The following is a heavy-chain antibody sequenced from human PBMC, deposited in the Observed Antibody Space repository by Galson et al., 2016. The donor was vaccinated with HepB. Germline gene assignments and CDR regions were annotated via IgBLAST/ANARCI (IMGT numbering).Heavy chain of an antibody. D-gene: IGHD3-22*01. CDR2: ISSSSSYI. Sequence: SLRLSCAASGFSFSSYSMNWVRQAPGKGLEWVSSISSSSSYIYYADSVKGRFTISRDNAKNSLYLQMNSLRAEDTAVYYCARGLGWYYYDSSGYLDAFDIWGQETMVTVSS. J-gene: IGHJ3*02. V-gene: IGHV3-21*01. CDR3: ARGLGWYYYDSSGYLDAFDI. CDR1: GFSFSSYS.